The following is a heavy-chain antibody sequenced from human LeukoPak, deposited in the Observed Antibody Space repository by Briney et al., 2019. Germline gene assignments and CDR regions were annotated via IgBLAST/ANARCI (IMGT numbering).Heavy chain of an antibody. Sequence: SETLSLTCTVSGGSIISTAYYWGWIRQPPGEGMDWIWSIDYSGSTYYNPSLKSRVTISVDTSKNQFSLNLSSVTAADTAVYSCARASGSSWYERRLHAYYYYMDVWGKGTTVTVSS. D-gene: IGHD6-13*01. J-gene: IGHJ6*03. CDR2: IDYSGST. CDR3: ARASGSSWYERRLHAYYYYMDV. CDR1: GGSIISTAYY. V-gene: IGHV4-39*07.